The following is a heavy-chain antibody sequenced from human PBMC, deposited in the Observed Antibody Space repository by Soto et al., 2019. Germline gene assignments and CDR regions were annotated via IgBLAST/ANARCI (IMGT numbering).Heavy chain of an antibody. V-gene: IGHV3-21*01. CDR1: GFTFSSYS. D-gene: IGHD4-4*01. CDR3: ARDSKNRQYGMDV. Sequence: EVQLVESGGGLVKPGGSLRLSCAASGFTFSSYSINWVRQAPGKGLEWVSSISSSGDYIYYADSVKGRFTIARDNAKNSRFLQMNSLTAEDTAVYYWARDSKNRQYGMDVWGQGTTVTVSS. CDR2: ISSSGDYI. J-gene: IGHJ6*02.